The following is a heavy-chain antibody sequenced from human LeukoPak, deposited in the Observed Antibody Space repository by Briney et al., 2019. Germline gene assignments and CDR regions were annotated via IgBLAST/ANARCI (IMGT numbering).Heavy chain of an antibody. CDR3: ARDPYSSGWYRSPPNWFDP. CDR1: GYTFTSYG. CDR2: ISAYNGNT. Sequence: ASVKVSCKASGYTFTSYGISWVRQAPGQGLEWMGWISAYNGNTNYAQKLQGRVTMTTDTSTSTAYMELRSLRSDDTAVYYCARDPYSSGWYRSPPNWFDPWGQGTLVTVSS. V-gene: IGHV1-18*01. J-gene: IGHJ5*02. D-gene: IGHD6-19*01.